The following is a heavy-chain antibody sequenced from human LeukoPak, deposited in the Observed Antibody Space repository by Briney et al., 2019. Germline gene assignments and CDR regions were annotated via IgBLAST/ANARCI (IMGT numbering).Heavy chain of an antibody. CDR2: ISSSSSYI. Sequence: GGSLRLSCAASGFTFSSYSMNWVRQAPGKGLEWVSSISSSSSYIYYADSVKGRFTISRDNAKNSLYLQMNSLRAEDTAVYYCARGIVGATTYWFDPWGQGTLVTVSS. CDR1: GFTFSSYS. D-gene: IGHD1-26*01. CDR3: ARGIVGATTYWFDP. V-gene: IGHV3-21*01. J-gene: IGHJ5*02.